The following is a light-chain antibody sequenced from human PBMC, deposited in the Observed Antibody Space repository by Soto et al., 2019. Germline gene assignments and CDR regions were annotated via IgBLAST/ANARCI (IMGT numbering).Light chain of an antibody. CDR3: QHYNYWPPKT. J-gene: IGKJ1*01. CDR2: GAY. CDR1: QSVSSN. Sequence: EIVVTQSPATLSVSPGERATLSCRASQSVSSNLAWYQQKPGQAPRLLIYGAYTRATGIPARFSGSGSGTDFTLTISSLQSEDFAVYYCQHYNYWPPKTFGQGTKVDIK. V-gene: IGKV3-15*01.